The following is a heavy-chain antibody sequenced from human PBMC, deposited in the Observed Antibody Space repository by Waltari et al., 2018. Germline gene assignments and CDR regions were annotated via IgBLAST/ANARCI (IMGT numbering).Heavy chain of an antibody. J-gene: IGHJ4*02. V-gene: IGHV1-24*01. CDR3: ATVVTIFGVVSHHFDY. CDR2: CDPEDGET. CDR1: GYTLTELS. Sequence: QVQLVQSGAEVKKPGASVKVSCKVSGYTLTELSMHWVRQAPGKGLEWMGVCDPEDGETIYAQKFQGRVTMTEDTSTDTAYMELSSLRSEDTAVYYCATVVTIFGVVSHHFDYWGQGTLVTVSS. D-gene: IGHD3-3*01.